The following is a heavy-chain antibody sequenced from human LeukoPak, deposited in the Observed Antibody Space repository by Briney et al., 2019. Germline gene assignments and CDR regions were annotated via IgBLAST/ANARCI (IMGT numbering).Heavy chain of an antibody. V-gene: IGHV4-31*03. CDR2: IYYSGST. Sequence: SQTLSLTCTVSGGSISSGGYYWSWIRQHPGKGLEWIGYIYYSGSTYYNPSLKSRVTISVDTSKNQFSLKLSSVTAADTAVYYCARDTVVHGSNWFDPWGQEPWSPSPQ. J-gene: IGHJ5*02. D-gene: IGHD4-23*01. CDR3: ARDTVVHGSNWFDP. CDR1: GGSISSGGYY.